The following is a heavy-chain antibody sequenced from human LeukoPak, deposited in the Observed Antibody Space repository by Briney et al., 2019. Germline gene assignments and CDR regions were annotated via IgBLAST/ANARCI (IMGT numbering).Heavy chain of an antibody. CDR2: IYTDGST. J-gene: IGHJ6*04. CDR3: ARDREVVPAMAQMDV. CDR1: GFTVSTNY. Sequence: GGSLRLSCAASGFTVSTNYMSWVRQAPGKGLKWVSVIYTDGSTHYADSVKGRFTTSRDNSKNALYLQMNSLRAEDTAVYYCARDREVVPAMAQMDVWGKGTTVTVSS. D-gene: IGHD2-21*02. V-gene: IGHV3-53*01.